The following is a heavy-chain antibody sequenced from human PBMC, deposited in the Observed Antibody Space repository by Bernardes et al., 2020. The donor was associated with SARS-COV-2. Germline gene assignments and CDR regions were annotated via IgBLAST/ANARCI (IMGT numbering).Heavy chain of an antibody. CDR3: ARGGHQLLSRSKNWFDP. CDR1: GGSFSGYY. V-gene: IGHV4-34*01. J-gene: IGHJ5*02. CDR2: INHSGST. D-gene: IGHD2-2*01. Sequence: SETLSLTCAVYGGSFSGYYWSWIRQPPGKGLEWIGEINHSGSTNYNPSLKSRVTISVDTSKNQFSLKLSSVTAADTAVYYCARGGHQLLSRSKNWFDPWGQGTLVTVSS.